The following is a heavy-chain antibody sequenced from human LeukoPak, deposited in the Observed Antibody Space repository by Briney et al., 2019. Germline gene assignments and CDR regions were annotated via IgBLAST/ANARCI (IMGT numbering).Heavy chain of an antibody. CDR2: INPSGGST. V-gene: IGHV1-46*01. Sequence: ASVKVSCKASGYTFTSYYMHWVRQAPGQGLEWMGIINPSGGSTSYAQKFQGRVTMTRDTSTSTVYMELSSLRSEDTAVYYCAREEGAGYCSSTSCYTATVITNWGQGTLVTVSS. J-gene: IGHJ4*02. D-gene: IGHD2-2*02. CDR1: GYTFTSYY. CDR3: AREEGAGYCSSTSCYTATVITN.